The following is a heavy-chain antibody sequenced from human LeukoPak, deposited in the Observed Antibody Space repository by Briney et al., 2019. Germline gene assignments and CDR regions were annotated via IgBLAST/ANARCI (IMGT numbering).Heavy chain of an antibody. CDR2: ISYDGSNK. Sequence: GGSLRLSCAASGFTFSSYGMHWVRQAPGKGLEWVAVISYDGSNKYYADSVKGRFTISRDNSKNTLYLQMNSLRAEDTAVYYCAKDRVAVVVAAGSLDYWGQGTLVTVSS. D-gene: IGHD2-15*01. V-gene: IGHV3-30*18. CDR1: GFTFSSYG. J-gene: IGHJ4*02. CDR3: AKDRVAVVVAAGSLDY.